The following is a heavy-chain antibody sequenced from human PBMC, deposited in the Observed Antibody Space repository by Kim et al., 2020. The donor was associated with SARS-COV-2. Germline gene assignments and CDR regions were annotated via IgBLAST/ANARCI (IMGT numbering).Heavy chain of an antibody. CDR3: ARGGGDIVVVPAARGWFDP. J-gene: IGHJ5*02. V-gene: IGHV3-21*01. D-gene: IGHD2-2*01. CDR2: ISSSSSYI. Sequence: GGSLRLSCAASGFTFSSYSMNWVRQAPGKGLEWVSSISSSSSYIYYADSVKGRFTISRDNAKNSLYLQMNSLRAEDTAVYYCARGGGDIVVVPAARGWFDPWGQGTLVTVSS. CDR1: GFTFSSYS.